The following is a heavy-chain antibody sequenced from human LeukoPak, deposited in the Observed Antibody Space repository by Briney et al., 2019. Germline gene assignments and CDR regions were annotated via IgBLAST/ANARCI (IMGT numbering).Heavy chain of an antibody. Sequence: TSETLSLTCAVSGGSISSSNWWSWVRQPPGKGLEWIGEIYHSGSTNYNPSLKSRVTISVDKSKNQFSLKLSSVTAADTAVYYCARVTGYTIEDYFDYWGQGTLVTVSS. CDR3: ARVTGYTIEDYFDY. CDR1: GGSISSSNW. CDR2: IYHSGST. J-gene: IGHJ4*02. D-gene: IGHD3-9*01. V-gene: IGHV4-4*02.